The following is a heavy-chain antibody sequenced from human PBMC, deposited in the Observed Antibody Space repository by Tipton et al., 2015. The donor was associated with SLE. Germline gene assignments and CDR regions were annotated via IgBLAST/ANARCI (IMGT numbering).Heavy chain of an antibody. CDR3: ARGWGADSSGWRDFYDYMDV. CDR1: GGSFSGYS. V-gene: IGHV4-34*01. J-gene: IGHJ6*03. Sequence: LRLSCAVYGGSFSGYSWSWIRQPPGKGLEWIGEINHSGSTNYNPPLKGRVTISVDTSKSQLSLKMNSVTAADTAVYYCARGWGADSSGWRDFYDYMDVWGKATAGTVSS. CDR2: INHSGST. D-gene: IGHD6-19*01.